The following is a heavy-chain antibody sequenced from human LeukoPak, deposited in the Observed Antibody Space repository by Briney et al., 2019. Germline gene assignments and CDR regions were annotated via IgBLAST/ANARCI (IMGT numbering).Heavy chain of an antibody. CDR1: GFTFSSYA. Sequence: PGGSLRLSCAASGFTFSSYAMSWVRQAPGKGLEWASAISGSGGSTYYADSVKGRFTISRDNSKNTLYLQMNSLRAEDTAVYYCAKDLRYSSSSGDAFDIWGQGTMVTVSS. D-gene: IGHD6-6*01. J-gene: IGHJ3*02. CDR2: ISGSGGST. V-gene: IGHV3-23*01. CDR3: AKDLRYSSSSGDAFDI.